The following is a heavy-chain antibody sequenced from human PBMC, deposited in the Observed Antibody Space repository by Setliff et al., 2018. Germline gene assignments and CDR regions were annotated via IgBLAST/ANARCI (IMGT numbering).Heavy chain of an antibody. CDR3: AKVKKPLVRGSGFDC. CDR1: GFTFSSYE. J-gene: IGHJ4*02. Sequence: GGSLRLSCAASGFTFSSYEMNWVRQAPGKGLEWISYISGSGSTIYYADSVKGRFTISRDNSKNTLYLQMSSLRGEDTAVYYCAKVKKPLVRGSGFDCWGQGTLVTVSS. V-gene: IGHV3-48*03. D-gene: IGHD3-10*01. CDR2: ISGSGSTI.